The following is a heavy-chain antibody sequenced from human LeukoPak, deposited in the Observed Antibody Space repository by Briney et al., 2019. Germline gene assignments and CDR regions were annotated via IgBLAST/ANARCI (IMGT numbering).Heavy chain of an antibody. D-gene: IGHD2-2*01. Sequence: PGGSLRLSCVASGFTFSSYWMTWVRQAPGKGLEWVANIKTDGSLIYYVDSVKGRFTISRDNAKNSLYLQMNSLRAEDTAVYYCARAYCSSTSCYPPNYWGQGTLVTVSS. CDR3: ARAYCSSTSCYPPNY. J-gene: IGHJ4*02. CDR2: IKTDGSLI. V-gene: IGHV3-7*01. CDR1: GFTFSSYW.